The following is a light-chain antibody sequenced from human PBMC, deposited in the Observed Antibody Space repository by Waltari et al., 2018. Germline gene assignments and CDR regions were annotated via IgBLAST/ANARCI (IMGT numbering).Light chain of an antibody. Sequence: LTQSPSFLSASVGDTVTITCRASQGISSYLAWYQQKPGKAPELLIYAASTLQSGVPSRFSGSGSGKEFTLTISSLQPEDFATYYCQHLHSYPLTFGGGTKVEI. V-gene: IGKV1-9*01. CDR2: AAS. CDR3: QHLHSYPLT. J-gene: IGKJ4*01. CDR1: QGISSY.